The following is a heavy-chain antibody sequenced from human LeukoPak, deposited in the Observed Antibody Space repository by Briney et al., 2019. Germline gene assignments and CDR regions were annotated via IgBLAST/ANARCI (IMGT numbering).Heavy chain of an antibody. CDR3: ARGPLEYCSGGTCYSGRNWFDP. Sequence: ASVKVSCKASGYILTDYYMHWVRQAPGQGLEWMGWINPNSGDTNYAQKFQGRVTMTRDTSISTVYMELRRLRYDDTAAYYCARGPLEYCSGGTCYSGRNWFDPWGQGTPVTVSS. J-gene: IGHJ5*02. CDR2: INPNSGDT. V-gene: IGHV1-2*02. CDR1: GYILTDYY. D-gene: IGHD2-15*01.